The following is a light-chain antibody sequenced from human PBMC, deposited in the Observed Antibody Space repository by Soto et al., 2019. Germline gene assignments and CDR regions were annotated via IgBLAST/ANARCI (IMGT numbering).Light chain of an antibody. V-gene: IGLV2-23*01. CDR3: CSDAGSSTSV. J-gene: IGLJ1*01. CDR1: SSDVGSYNL. Sequence: QSALTQPASVSGSPGQSITISCTGTSSDVGSYNLVSWYQQHPGKAPKLMIYEGSKRPSGVSNRFSGSKSGNTASLTISGHQAEDAADYYCCSDAGSSTSVFGTGTKLTVL. CDR2: EGS.